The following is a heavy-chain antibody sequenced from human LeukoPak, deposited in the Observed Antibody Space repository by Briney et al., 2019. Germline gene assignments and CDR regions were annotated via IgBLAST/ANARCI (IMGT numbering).Heavy chain of an antibody. J-gene: IGHJ4*02. V-gene: IGHV4-61*02. CDR1: GGSISSGSYY. CDR3: ARAWELLTFDY. Sequence: SETLSLTCTVSGGSISSGSYYWSWNRQPAGKGLEWIGRIYTSGSTNYNPSLKSRVTISVDTSKNQFSLKLSSVTAADTAVYYCARAWELLTFDYWGQGTLVTVSS. D-gene: IGHD1-26*01. CDR2: IYTSGST.